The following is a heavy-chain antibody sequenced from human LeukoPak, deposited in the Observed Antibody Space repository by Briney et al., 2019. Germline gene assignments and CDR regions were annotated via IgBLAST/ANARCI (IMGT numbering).Heavy chain of an antibody. D-gene: IGHD2-15*01. CDR1: GFTFSDHW. CDR3: ARAPYCSGGGCYAPGFYYFDS. Sequence: GGSLRLSCAASGFTFSDHWMSWVRQAPGKGLEWVANINQHGTEKYYVDSVKGGFTISRDNAKNSLYLQMNSLRADDTAVYYCARAPYCSGGGCYAPGFYYFDSWGQGTLVTVSS. V-gene: IGHV3-7*03. J-gene: IGHJ4*02. CDR2: INQHGTEK.